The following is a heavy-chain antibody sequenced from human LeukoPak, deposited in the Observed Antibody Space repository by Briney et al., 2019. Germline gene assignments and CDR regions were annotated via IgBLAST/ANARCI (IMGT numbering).Heavy chain of an antibody. J-gene: IGHJ6*02. D-gene: IGHD4-17*01. V-gene: IGHV3-21*01. CDR1: GFTFSSYG. CDR3: ARDLYGDYSYYYYGMDV. CDR2: ISSSSSYI. Sequence: GGSLRLSCAASGFTFSSYGMHWVRQAPGKGLEWVSSISSSSSYIYYADSVKGRFTISRDNAKNSLYLQMNSLRAEDTAVYYCARDLYGDYSYYYYGMDVWGQGTTVTVSS.